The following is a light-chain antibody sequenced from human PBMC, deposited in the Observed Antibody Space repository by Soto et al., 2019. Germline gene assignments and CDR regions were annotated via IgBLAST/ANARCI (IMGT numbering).Light chain of an antibody. CDR3: SSYTSSGTLV. V-gene: IGLV2-14*01. CDR1: NSDLGGYNY. Sequence: QSALTQPASVSGSPGQSITVSCTGTNSDLGGYNYVSWYQHHPGKAPKLMIYEVSNRPSGVSNRFSGSKSGNTASLVISGLQAEDEADYYCSSYTSSGTLVFGTGTKLTVL. CDR2: EVS. J-gene: IGLJ1*01.